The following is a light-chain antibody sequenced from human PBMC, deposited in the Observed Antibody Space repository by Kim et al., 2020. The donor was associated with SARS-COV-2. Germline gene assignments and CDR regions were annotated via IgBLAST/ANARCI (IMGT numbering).Light chain of an antibody. J-gene: IGLJ2*01. CDR3: VTWDGSLSSVL. CDR2: DNN. V-gene: IGLV1-51*01. Sequence: GQKGTISCSGSSSNSGNNYVSWYQHLPGTVPKLLIYDNNKRPSGIPDRFSGSKSGTSATLGITGLQTGDEADYYCVTWDGSLSSVLFGGGTQLTVL. CDR1: SSNSGNNY.